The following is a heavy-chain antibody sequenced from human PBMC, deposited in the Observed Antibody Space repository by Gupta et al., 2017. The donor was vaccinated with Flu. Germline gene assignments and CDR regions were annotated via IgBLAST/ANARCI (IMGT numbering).Heavy chain of an antibody. V-gene: IGHV1-69*01. J-gene: IGHJ5*02. CDR1: A. D-gene: IGHD1-26*01. CDR3: ARVSIGGATMVNWFDP. Sequence: AISWVRQAPGQGLEWMGGIIPIFGTANYEQKGQGRVTITADESTSTAYMELSSLRSEDTAVYYCARVSIGGATMVNWFDPWGQGNLVTVSS. CDR2: IIPIFGTA.